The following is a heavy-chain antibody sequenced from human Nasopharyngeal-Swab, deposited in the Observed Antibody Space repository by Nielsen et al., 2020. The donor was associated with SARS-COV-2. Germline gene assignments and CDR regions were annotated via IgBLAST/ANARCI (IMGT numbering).Heavy chain of an antibody. D-gene: IGHD2-2*01. Sequence: SGPTLVKPPQTLTLTCTFSGFSLSTSGVGVGWIRQPPGKALEWLALIYWNDDKRYSPSLKSRLTITKDTSKNQVVLTMTNMDPVDTATYYCAHSEIVVVPAAKPWFDPWGQGTLVTVSP. CDR3: AHSEIVVVPAAKPWFDP. CDR1: GFSLSTSGVG. CDR2: IYWNDDK. V-gene: IGHV2-5*01. J-gene: IGHJ5*02.